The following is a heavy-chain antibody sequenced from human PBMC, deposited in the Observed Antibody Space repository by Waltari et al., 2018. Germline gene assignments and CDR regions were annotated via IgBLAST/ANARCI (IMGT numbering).Heavy chain of an antibody. J-gene: IGHJ6*02. CDR1: VFSLSTSGMC. CDR2: IDWDDDK. V-gene: IGHV2-70*15. CDR3: ARIRHYYGSGSLYYYYGMDV. Sequence: QVTLRESGPALVKPTQTLTLTCTFSVFSLSTSGMCVSWIRQPPGKALDWLARIDWDDDKYYSTSLKTRLTISKATSKNQVVLTMTNMDPVDTATYYCARIRHYYGSGSLYYYYGMDVWGQGTTVTVSS. D-gene: IGHD3-10*01.